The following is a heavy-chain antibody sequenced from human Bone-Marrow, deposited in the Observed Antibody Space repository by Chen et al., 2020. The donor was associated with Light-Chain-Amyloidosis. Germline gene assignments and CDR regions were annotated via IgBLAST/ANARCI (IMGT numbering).Heavy chain of an antibody. V-gene: IGHV3-23*04. D-gene: IGHD2-2*01. Sequence: VQLVEAGGGLVQPGGSLRLSCVGPGFTFSNYAMTWVRQAPGKGLEWVSVARGVDGPTYYADSVRGRFTIYRDNSKNTLYLQMNSLRAEDTAVYYCAKDRCTSISCSDFDYWGQGTLVTVSS. CDR3: AKDRCTSISCSDFDY. J-gene: IGHJ4*02. CDR2: ARGVDGPT. CDR1: GFTFSNYA.